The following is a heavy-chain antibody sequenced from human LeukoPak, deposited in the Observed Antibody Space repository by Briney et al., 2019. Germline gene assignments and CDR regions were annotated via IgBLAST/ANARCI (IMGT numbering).Heavy chain of an antibody. CDR2: IYYSGST. Sequence: SETLSLTCTVSGGSISSYYWSWIRQPPGKGLEWIGYIYYSGSTNYNPSLKSRVTISVDTSKNQFSLKLSSVTAADTAVYYCARDRRYCSGGSCLSVAFDIWGQGTMVTVSS. J-gene: IGHJ3*02. CDR3: ARDRRYCSGGSCLSVAFDI. CDR1: GGSISSYY. V-gene: IGHV4-59*12. D-gene: IGHD2-15*01.